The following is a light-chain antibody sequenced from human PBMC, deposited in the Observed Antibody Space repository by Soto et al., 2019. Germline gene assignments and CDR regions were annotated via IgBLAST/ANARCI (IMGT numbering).Light chain of an antibody. J-gene: IGKJ2*01. CDR3: QQYNNWPPYT. Sequence: EIVMTQSPATLSVSPGERATLSCRASQSVSSNLAWYQQKPGQAPRLLIYGASTRATGIPARFSGSGSGTEFTLTISRLQSEDFAVYHCQQYNNWPPYTFGQGTKLEI. CDR2: GAS. V-gene: IGKV3-15*01. CDR1: QSVSSN.